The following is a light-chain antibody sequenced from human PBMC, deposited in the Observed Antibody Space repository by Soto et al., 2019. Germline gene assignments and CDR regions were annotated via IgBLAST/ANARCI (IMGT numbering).Light chain of an antibody. Sequence: QSVLTQSPSVSEAARQRVTISCSGSSSNIGNNGVNWYQQLPGKAPKLLIYYDDLKPSGVSARFSGSKSGTSASLAISGLQSEDEADYYCATWDDSLNAYVFGIGTKV. CDR2: YDD. CDR3: ATWDDSLNAYV. CDR1: SSNIGNNG. V-gene: IGLV1-36*01. J-gene: IGLJ1*01.